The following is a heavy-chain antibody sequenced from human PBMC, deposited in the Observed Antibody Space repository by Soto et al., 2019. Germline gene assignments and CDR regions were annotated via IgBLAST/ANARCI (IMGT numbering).Heavy chain of an antibody. J-gene: IGHJ4*02. Sequence: EVQLLESGGGVVQPGGSLRLACAASGFTFSTYGMSWVRQAPGKGLEWVSTISSSGGSTFYADSVKGRFTISRDNSKNTLKLQMSGLRAEDTAVYYCAKGVSWGFYDHWGQGNLVTVST. CDR1: GFTFSTYG. CDR3: AKGVSWGFYDH. V-gene: IGHV3-23*01. CDR2: ISSSGGST. D-gene: IGHD6-13*01.